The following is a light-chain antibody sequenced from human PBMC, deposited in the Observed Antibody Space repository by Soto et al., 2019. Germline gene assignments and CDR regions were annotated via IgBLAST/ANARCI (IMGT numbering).Light chain of an antibody. CDR3: QQRSAWPRT. CDR2: DAS. V-gene: IGKV3-11*01. CDR1: QGVGNQ. J-gene: IGKJ4*01. Sequence: IVLTQTPVSLSLSPGKTAALSCRASQGVGNQVAWYQQKPGQAPRLLIYDASNRATGIPARFSGSGSGTDFILTISGLEPEDFAVYYCQQRSAWPRTFGGGTKVE.